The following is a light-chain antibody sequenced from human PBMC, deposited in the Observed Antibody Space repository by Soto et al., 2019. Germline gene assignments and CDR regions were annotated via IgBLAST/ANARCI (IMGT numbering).Light chain of an antibody. CDR2: EGS. J-gene: IGLJ1*01. V-gene: IGLV2-23*03. CDR3: CSYAGGSNV. CDR1: SSDVGSYEF. Sequence: QSVLTQPASVSESPGQSITISCTGTSSDVGSYEFVSWYQQYPGKAPKLMIYEGSKRPSGVSDRFSGSKSGNTASLTISGLQAEDEADYFCCSYAGGSNVFGAGTKLTVL.